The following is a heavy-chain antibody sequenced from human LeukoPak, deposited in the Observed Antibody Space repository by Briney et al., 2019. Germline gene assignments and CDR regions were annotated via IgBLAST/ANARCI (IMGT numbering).Heavy chain of an antibody. CDR1: GFTASNYW. Sequence: PGESLRLSCAASGFTASNYWMHWVRQVPGRGLVWVALITGDGTATNHADSVKGRFTVSRDDAKNTLFLQMNSLRADDSAVYYCARGGVVGALDYWGRGARVTVSS. V-gene: IGHV3-74*01. CDR2: ITGDGTAT. J-gene: IGHJ4*02. D-gene: IGHD1-26*01. CDR3: ARGGVVGALDY.